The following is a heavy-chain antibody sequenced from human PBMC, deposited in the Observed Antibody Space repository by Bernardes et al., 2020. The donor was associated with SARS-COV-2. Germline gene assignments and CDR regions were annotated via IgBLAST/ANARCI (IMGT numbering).Heavy chain of an antibody. CDR3: AKEIAPHDVDSRLYWGYNAMDV. CDR1: GFSFADTA. D-gene: IGHD7-27*01. V-gene: IGHV3-9*01. Sequence: GGSLRLSCAASGFSFADTAMHWVRRPPGKGLEWVSSISWNGGRIDYADSVKGRFTISRANAKGHMYLQMNSLRGEDTAIYYCAKEIAPHDVDSRLYWGYNAMDVWGQGTTVTVSS. CDR2: ISWNGGRI. J-gene: IGHJ6*02.